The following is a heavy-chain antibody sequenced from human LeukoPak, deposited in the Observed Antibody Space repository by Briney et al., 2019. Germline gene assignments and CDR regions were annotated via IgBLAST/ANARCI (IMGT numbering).Heavy chain of an antibody. V-gene: IGHV1-2*04. CDR1: GYTFTGYY. J-gene: IGHJ4*02. D-gene: IGHD6-13*01. CDR3: ARDYSPVGQQLPRGYFDY. CDR2: INPNSGGT. Sequence: GASVKVSCKASGYTFTGYYMHWVRQAPGQGLEWMGWINPNSGGTNYAQKFQGWVTMTRDTSISTAYMELSRLRSDDTAVYYCARDYSPVGQQLPRGYFDYWGQGTLVTVSS.